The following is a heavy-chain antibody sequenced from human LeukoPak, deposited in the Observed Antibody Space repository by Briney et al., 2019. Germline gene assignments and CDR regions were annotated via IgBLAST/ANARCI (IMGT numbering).Heavy chain of an antibody. J-gene: IGHJ4*02. D-gene: IGHD6-13*01. CDR1: GGTFSSYA. Sequence: GSSVKVSCKASGGTFSSYAISWVRQAPGQGLEWMGGIIPIFGTANYAQKLQGRVTMTTDTSTSTAYMELRSLRSDDTAVYYCARDEIAAAGTSSLETQYWGQGTLVTVSS. CDR3: ARDEIAAAGTSSLETQY. CDR2: IIPIFGTA. V-gene: IGHV1-69*05.